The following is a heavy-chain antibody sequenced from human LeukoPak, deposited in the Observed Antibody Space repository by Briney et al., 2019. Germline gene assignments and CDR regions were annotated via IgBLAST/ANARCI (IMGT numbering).Heavy chain of an antibody. CDR3: ARDDGYCSGGSCYYYGMDV. D-gene: IGHD2-15*01. CDR2: ISAYNGNT. CDR1: GYTFSSYG. V-gene: IGHV1-18*01. Sequence: GASVKVSCKASGYTFSSYGISWVRQAPGQGLEWMGWISAYNGNTNYAQKLQGRVTMTTDTSTSTAYMELRSLRSDDTAVYYCARDDGYCSGGSCYYYGMDVWGQGTTVTVSS. J-gene: IGHJ6*02.